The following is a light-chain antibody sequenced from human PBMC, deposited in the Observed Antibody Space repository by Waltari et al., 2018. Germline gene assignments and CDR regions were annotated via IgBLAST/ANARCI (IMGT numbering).Light chain of an antibody. CDR3: SSYTSSTYPVV. Sequence: QSALTQPASVSGSPGQSVTISCTGTSSDVGGYNYVSWYQQHPGNAPKLMIYEVTHRPSGVSNRSSGSKPGNTASLTISGLQAEDEADYYCSSYTSSTYPVVFGGGTKLTVL. V-gene: IGLV2-14*01. CDR2: EVT. J-gene: IGLJ2*01. CDR1: SSDVGGYNY.